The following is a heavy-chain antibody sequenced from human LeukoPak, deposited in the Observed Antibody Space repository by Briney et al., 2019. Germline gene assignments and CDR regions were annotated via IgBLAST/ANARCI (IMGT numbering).Heavy chain of an antibody. Sequence: GGSLRLSCAASGFTFSSYSMNWVRQAPGKGLEWVSSISSSSRYIYYADSVKGRFTISRDNAKKSLYLQMDSLRAEDTAVDYCAREDSSGWYEFWGQGTLVTVSS. CDR2: ISSSSRYI. J-gene: IGHJ4*02. CDR1: GFTFSSYS. CDR3: AREDSSGWYEF. D-gene: IGHD6-19*01. V-gene: IGHV3-21*01.